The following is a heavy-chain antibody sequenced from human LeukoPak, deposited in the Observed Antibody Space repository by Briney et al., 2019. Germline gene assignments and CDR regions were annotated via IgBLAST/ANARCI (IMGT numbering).Heavy chain of an antibody. J-gene: IGHJ5*02. CDR2: LSDTGTT. Sequence: PSETLSLTCTVSGGSVSTISHFWDWVRQPPGKGLEWIVSLSDTGTTYDNPSLEMRVTMSVDTSNNQFSLTLPSVTAAHTAVYYCARRDHTGRSHAWFDPWGQGTLVTVSS. V-gene: IGHV4-39*01. CDR1: GGSVSTISHF. D-gene: IGHD1-14*01. CDR3: ARRDHTGRSHAWFDP.